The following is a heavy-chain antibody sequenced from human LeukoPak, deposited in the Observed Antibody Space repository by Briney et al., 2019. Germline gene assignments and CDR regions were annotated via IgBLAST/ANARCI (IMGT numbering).Heavy chain of an antibody. J-gene: IGHJ4*02. CDR2: IYYSGST. D-gene: IGHD5-18*01. CDR3: ARHGYTYGNFDY. Sequence: PSETLSLTCTVSGGSISSYYWSWIRQPPGKGLEWIGYIYYSGSTDYNPSLKSRVTISVDTSKNQFSLKLRSVTAADTAVYYCARHGYTYGNFDYWGQGTLVTVSS. CDR1: GGSISSYY. V-gene: IGHV4-59*08.